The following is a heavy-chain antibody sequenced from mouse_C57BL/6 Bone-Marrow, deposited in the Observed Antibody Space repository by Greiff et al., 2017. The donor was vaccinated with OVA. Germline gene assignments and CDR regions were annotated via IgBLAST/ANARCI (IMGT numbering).Heavy chain of an antibody. CDR3: TGEGLYRGY. Sequence: EVQLQESGGGLVQPGGSMKLSCVASGFTFSNYWMNWVRQSPEKGLEWVAQIRLKSDNYATHYAESVKGRFTISRDDSKSSVYLQMNNLRAEDTGIYYCTGEGLYRGYWGQGTTLTVSS. V-gene: IGHV6-3*01. D-gene: IGHD2-1*01. CDR1: GFTFSNYW. J-gene: IGHJ2*01. CDR2: IRLKSDNYAT.